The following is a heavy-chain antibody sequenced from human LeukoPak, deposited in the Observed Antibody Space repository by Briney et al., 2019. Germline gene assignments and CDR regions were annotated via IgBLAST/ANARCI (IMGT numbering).Heavy chain of an antibody. V-gene: IGHV3-20*01. CDR3: ARVDRHCSSTSCYVWNWFDP. J-gene: IGHJ5*02. CDR1: GFTFDDYG. D-gene: IGHD2-2*01. Sequence: GGSLRLSCAASGFTFDDYGMSWVRQAPGKGLEWVSDLNWNGGSTGYTDSVKGRFTISRDNAKNALYLQMNRLRAEDTALYHCARVDRHCSSTSCYVWNWFDPWGQGTLVTVSS. CDR2: LNWNGGST.